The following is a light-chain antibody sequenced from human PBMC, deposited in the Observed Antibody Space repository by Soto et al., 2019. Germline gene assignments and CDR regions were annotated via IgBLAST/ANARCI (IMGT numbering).Light chain of an antibody. CDR1: QSVSIN. Sequence: EIVMTQSPATLSVSPGERTTLSCRASQSVSINLSWYQQKPGQAPRLLIYGASTRATGIPARFSASGSGTAFTHTSNRTLSEHLALYNCRQYNDWLRTCGQ. J-gene: IGKJ1*01. V-gene: IGKV3-15*01. CDR3: RQYNDWLRT. CDR2: GAS.